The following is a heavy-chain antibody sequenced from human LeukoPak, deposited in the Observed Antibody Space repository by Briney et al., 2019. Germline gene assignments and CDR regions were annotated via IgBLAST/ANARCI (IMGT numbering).Heavy chain of an antibody. CDR3: ARGPYYYGSELPFDP. CDR2: MNPNSGYT. V-gene: IGHV1-8*01. CDR1: GYTFTSYD. D-gene: IGHD3-10*01. Sequence: GASVKVSCKASGYTFTSYDINWVRQATGQGLEWMGWMNPNSGYTGYAQKFQGRVTMTRNTSISTAYMELSSLRSEDTAVYNCARGPYYYGSELPFDPWGQGTLVTVSS. J-gene: IGHJ5*02.